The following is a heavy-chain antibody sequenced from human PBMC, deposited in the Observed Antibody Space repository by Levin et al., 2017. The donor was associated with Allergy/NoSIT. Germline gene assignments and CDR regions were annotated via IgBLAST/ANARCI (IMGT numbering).Heavy chain of an antibody. CDR1: GYTFTSYA. D-gene: IGHD3-3*01. Sequence: GASVKVSCKASGYTFTSYAMHWVRQAPGQRLEWMGWINAGNGNTKYSQKFQGRVTITRDTSASTAYMELSSLRSEDTAVYYCAKSRFLEWWGDYFDYWGQGTLVTVSS. CDR3: AKSRFLEWWGDYFDY. V-gene: IGHV1-3*01. J-gene: IGHJ4*02. CDR2: INAGNGNT.